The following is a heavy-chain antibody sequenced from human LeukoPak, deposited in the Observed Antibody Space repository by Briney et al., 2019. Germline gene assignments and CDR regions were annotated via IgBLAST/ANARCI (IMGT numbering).Heavy chain of an antibody. D-gene: IGHD1-26*01. V-gene: IGHV4-31*03. Sequence: SQTLSLTCTVSGGSISSGGYYWSWIRQHPGKGLEWIGYIYYSGSTYYNPSLKSRVTISVDTSKNQSSLKLSSVTAADTAVYYCAREVVGATRFDHWGQGTLVTVSS. CDR3: AREVVGATRFDH. CDR2: IYYSGST. CDR1: GGSISSGGYY. J-gene: IGHJ4*02.